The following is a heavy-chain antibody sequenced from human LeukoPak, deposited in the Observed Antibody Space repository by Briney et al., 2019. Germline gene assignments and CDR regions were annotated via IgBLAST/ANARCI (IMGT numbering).Heavy chain of an antibody. J-gene: IGHJ4*02. V-gene: IGHV3-23*01. Sequence: PGGSLRLSCAASGFTFSTYGMTWVRQAPGKGLEWVSAISGSAATTFYADSVKGRFTISRDNSKNTLSLQMNNLRAEDTAVYYCAMGGRIAVAGNFDYWGQGTLVTVSS. CDR1: GFTFSTYG. CDR2: ISGSAATT. CDR3: AMGGRIAVAGNFDY. D-gene: IGHD6-19*01.